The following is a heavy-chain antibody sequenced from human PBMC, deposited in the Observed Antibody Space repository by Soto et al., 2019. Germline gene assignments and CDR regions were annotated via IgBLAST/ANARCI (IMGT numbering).Heavy chain of an antibody. Sequence: KVSCKASGGTSSTYTINWVRQAPGQGLEWMGRIIPVLGIVNYAQKFQGRVTITADKSTTTAYMELSSLRSEDTAVYYCARGYCSGGSCYNSFDYWGQGTQVTVSS. D-gene: IGHD2-15*01. V-gene: IGHV1-69*02. CDR3: ARGYCSGGSCYNSFDY. CDR2: IIPVLGIV. J-gene: IGHJ4*02. CDR1: GGTSSTYT.